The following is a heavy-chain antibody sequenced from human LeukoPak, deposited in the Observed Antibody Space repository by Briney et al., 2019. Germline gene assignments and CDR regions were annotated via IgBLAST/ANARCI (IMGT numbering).Heavy chain of an antibody. CDR1: GFTFSSCA. Sequence: QTGGSLRLSCAASGFTFSSCAMSWVRQAPGKGLEWVSAISGSGGSTYYADSVKGRFTISRDNSKNTLYLQMNSLRAEDTAVYYCAGTYYYDSSGHSRYYYGMDVWGQGTTVTVSS. D-gene: IGHD3-22*01. J-gene: IGHJ6*02. CDR3: AGTYYYDSSGHSRYYYGMDV. V-gene: IGHV3-23*01. CDR2: ISGSGGST.